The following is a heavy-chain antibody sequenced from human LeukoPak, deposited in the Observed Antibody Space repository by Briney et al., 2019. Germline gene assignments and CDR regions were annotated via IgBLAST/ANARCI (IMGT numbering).Heavy chain of an antibody. V-gene: IGHV3-74*01. J-gene: IGHJ6*02. CDR1: GFTFNYYA. D-gene: IGHD1-1*01. Sequence: PGGSLRLSCAASGFTFNYYAMHWVRQAPGKGLVWVSRINSDGSSTSYADSVKGRFTISRDNAKNTLYLQMNSLRAEDTAVYYCARDPQRTHGMDVWGQGTTVTVSS. CDR2: INSDGSST. CDR3: ARDPQRTHGMDV.